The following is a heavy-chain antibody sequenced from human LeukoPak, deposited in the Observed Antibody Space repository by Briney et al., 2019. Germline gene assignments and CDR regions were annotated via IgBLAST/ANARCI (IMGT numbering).Heavy chain of an antibody. CDR1: GDSISSSTYY. CDR3: ARHYMDGSGSYFSPPGY. CDR2: IPYSGNT. J-gene: IGHJ4*02. Sequence: SETLSLTCTVFGDSISSSTYYWGWIRQPPGKGLEWIGSIPYSGNTYYNPSLQTRVTISVDTSKNQLSLKLSSVTAADTAVYYCARHYMDGSGSYFSPPGYWGQGILVTVSS. V-gene: IGHV4-39*01. D-gene: IGHD3-10*01.